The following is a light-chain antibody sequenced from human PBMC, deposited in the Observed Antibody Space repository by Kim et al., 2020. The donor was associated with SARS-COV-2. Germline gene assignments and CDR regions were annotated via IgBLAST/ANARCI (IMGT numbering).Light chain of an antibody. CDR1: ASPEKQ. CDR3: TSADGRGTYV. J-gene: IGLJ1*01. Sequence: SYELTQPPSVSVSPGQTARITCSGDASPEKQTYWYQQKSGQAPLLLIYKDSERPSGTPGRFSGSSSGTTVTLTISGVKAEDDADSYCTSADGRGTYVFGT. V-gene: IGLV3-25*03. CDR2: KDS.